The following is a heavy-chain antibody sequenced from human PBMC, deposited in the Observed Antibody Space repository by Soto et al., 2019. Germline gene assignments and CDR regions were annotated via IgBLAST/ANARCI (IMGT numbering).Heavy chain of an antibody. D-gene: IGHD4-17*01. CDR3: AKDRGADYGEGYGRKNDAFDI. CDR1: GFTFSSYA. Sequence: GGSLRLSCAASGFTFSSYAMSWVRQAPGKGLEWVSAISGSGGSTYYADSVKGRFTISRDNSKNTLYLQMNSLRAEDTAVYYCAKDRGADYGEGYGRKNDAFDIWGQGTMVTVSS. V-gene: IGHV3-23*01. J-gene: IGHJ3*02. CDR2: ISGSGGST.